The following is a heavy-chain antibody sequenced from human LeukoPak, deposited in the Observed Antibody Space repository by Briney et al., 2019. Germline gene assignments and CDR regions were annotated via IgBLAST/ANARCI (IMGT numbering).Heavy chain of an antibody. CDR2: IYTSGST. CDR1: GGSISSCSDY. Sequence: PSQTLSLTCTVSGGSISSCSDYWSWIRQPAGKGLEWIGRIYTSGSTNYNPSLKRRVTISVDTSKNQFSLKLSSVTAADTAVYYCARAYKSYCSGGSCYPYYYYYMDVWGKGTTVTISS. J-gene: IGHJ6*03. D-gene: IGHD2-15*01. CDR3: ARAYKSYCSGGSCYPYYYYYMDV. V-gene: IGHV4-61*02.